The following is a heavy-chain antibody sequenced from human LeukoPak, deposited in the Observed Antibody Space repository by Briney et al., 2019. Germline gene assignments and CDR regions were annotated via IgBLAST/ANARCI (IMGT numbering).Heavy chain of an antibody. CDR1: GFTFSSYW. V-gene: IGHV3-7*01. CDR3: ASGQKLGF. CDR2: IKQDGSDK. J-gene: IGHJ4*02. D-gene: IGHD6-13*01. Sequence: PGGSLRLSCVASGFTFSSYWMSWVRQAPGKGLEWVANIKQDGSDKYYVDSVKGRFTISRDNAKNSLNLQMNSLRAEDTAVYYCASGQKLGFWGQGTLVTVSS.